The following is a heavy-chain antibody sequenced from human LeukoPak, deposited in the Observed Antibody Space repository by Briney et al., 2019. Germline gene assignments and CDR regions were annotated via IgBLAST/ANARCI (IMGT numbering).Heavy chain of an antibody. CDR2: INPSGGST. V-gene: IGHV1-46*01. CDR3: AGDSYDILTGYYNYYYYGMDV. J-gene: IGHJ6*02. CDR1: GYTFTSYY. Sequence: ASVKVSCKASGYTFTSYYMHWVRQAPGQGLEWMGIINPSGGSTSYAQKFQGRVTMTRDTSTSTVYMELSSLRSEDTAVYYCAGDSYDILTGYYNYYYYGMDVWGQGTTVTVSS. D-gene: IGHD3-9*01.